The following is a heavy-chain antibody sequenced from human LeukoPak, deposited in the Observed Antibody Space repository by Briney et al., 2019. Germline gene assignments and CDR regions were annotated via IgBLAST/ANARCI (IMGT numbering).Heavy chain of an antibody. CDR3: VRDTENIGYDAFEF. CDR1: GFTFSTYW. CDR2: LDRDGATT. D-gene: IGHD2/OR15-2a*01. J-gene: IGHJ5*01. V-gene: IGHV3-74*01. Sequence: GGSLRLSCVASGFTFSTYWMHWVRQAPGKGLEWVSRLDRDGATTSYADSVYGRFTISRDNAKSTLYLQMRSLRAEDTAVYYCVRDTENIGYDAFEFWGHGTLVTVSS.